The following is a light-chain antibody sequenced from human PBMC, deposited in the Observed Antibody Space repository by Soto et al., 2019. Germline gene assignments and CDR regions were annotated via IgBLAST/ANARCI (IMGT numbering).Light chain of an antibody. J-gene: IGLJ3*02. V-gene: IGLV2-14*03. CDR3: SSYTNKDTLL. Sequence: QSALTQPASVSGSPGRSITISCPGTSSDVGGYDHVSWYQQHPGKAPKLIIYDVTVRPSGISPRFSGSKSDNTASLAVSGLQPEDEADYYCSSYTNKDTLLFGGGTKLTVL. CDR2: DVT. CDR1: SSDVGGYDH.